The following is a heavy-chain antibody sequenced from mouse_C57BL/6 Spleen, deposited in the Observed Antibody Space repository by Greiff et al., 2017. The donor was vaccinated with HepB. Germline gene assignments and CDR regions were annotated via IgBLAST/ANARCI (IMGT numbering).Heavy chain of an antibody. Sequence: QVQLQQPGAELVRPGSSVKLSCKASGYTFTSYWMHWVKQRPIQGLEWIGNIDPSDSETHYNQKFKDKATLTVDKSSSTAYMQLSSLTSEDSAVYYCARRHYYGSNYYAMDYWGQGTSVTVSS. D-gene: IGHD1-1*01. CDR3: ARRHYYGSNYYAMDY. V-gene: IGHV1-52*01. CDR1: GYTFTSYW. CDR2: IDPSDSET. J-gene: IGHJ4*01.